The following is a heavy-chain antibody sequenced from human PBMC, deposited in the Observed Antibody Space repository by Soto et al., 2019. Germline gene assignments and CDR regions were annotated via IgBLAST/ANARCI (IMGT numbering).Heavy chain of an antibody. D-gene: IGHD3-22*01. CDR3: AKTPMTTMVIDAFDI. V-gene: IGHV3-66*01. CDR1: GLSVSSND. Sequence: GGSLRLSCAASGLSVSSNDMSWVRQAPGKGLECVSIIYSADNTFYVDSVKGRFIISRDNSKNTLYLLMTSLRADDTAVYYCAKTPMTTMVIDAFDIWGQGTKVTV. CDR2: IYSADNT. J-gene: IGHJ3*02.